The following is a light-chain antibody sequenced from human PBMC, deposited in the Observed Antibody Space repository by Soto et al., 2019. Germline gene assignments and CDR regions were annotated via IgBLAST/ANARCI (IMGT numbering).Light chain of an antibody. J-gene: IGKJ1*01. V-gene: IGKV4-1*01. CDR2: WAP. CDR1: QSVLHSSNTKNY. Sequence: DIVMTQSPDSLAVSLGERATINCKSSQSVLHSSNTKNYLAWYQQKPGQPPKLLIYWAPTRESGVPDRFSGSGSGADFTLTISSLQPDDFATYYCQHYNSYSEAFGQGTKVDIK. CDR3: QHYNSYSEA.